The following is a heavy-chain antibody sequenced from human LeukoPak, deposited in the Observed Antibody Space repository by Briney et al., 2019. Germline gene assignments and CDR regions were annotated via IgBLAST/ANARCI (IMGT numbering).Heavy chain of an antibody. V-gene: IGHV3-23*01. CDR2: IRGGGTSQ. Sequence: GGSLRLSCTASGFTFSAYAMMWVRQAPGKGPEWVSAIRGGGTSQFYADSVKGRFRISRDNSKDPLFLQMNSLRAEDTAVYYCARDPNGDYIGAFDMWGPGTMVTVSS. J-gene: IGHJ3*02. CDR1: GFTFSAYA. CDR3: ARDPNGDYIGAFDM. D-gene: IGHD4-17*01.